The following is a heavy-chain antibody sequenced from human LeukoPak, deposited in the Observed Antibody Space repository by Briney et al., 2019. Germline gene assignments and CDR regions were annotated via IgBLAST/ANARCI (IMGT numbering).Heavy chain of an antibody. CDR3: ARQAGSGLFILP. D-gene: IGHD3/OR15-3a*01. Sequence: PSETLSLTCTVSGVSISSSNSYWGWIRQPPGKGLEWIGSIYYSGNTYYNASLKSQVSISIDTSKNQFSLRLTSVTAADTAVYYCARQAGSGLFILPGGQGTLVTVSS. CDR1: GVSISSSNSY. J-gene: IGHJ4*02. CDR2: IYYSGNT. V-gene: IGHV4-39*01.